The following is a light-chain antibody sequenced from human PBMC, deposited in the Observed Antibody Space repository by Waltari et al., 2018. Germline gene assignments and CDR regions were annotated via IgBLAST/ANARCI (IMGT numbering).Light chain of an antibody. CDR2: TNK. J-gene: IGLJ7*01. V-gene: IGLV1-47*01. Sequence: QSVLTQPPSASGTPGQRATISCSGSSSNIRSNYVHWYQQLPGTAPKLLIYTNKQRPSGVPDRFSGSKSGTSASLAISGLRSEDEADYYCAAWDDSLSGAVFGGGTQLTVL. CDR1: SSNIRSNY. CDR3: AAWDDSLSGAV.